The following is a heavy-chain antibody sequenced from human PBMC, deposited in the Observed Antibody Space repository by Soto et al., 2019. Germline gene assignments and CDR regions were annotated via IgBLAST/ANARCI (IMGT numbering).Heavy chain of an antibody. CDR1: GFTFSSYW. CDR3: ATDTDCPATCYRGHVN. Sequence: EVQLVESGGDLVQPGGSLRLSCAASGFTFSSYWMAWVRQSPGKGLEWVASMNQHGSDIQYVDSVRGRFTISRDNARNVLKLQMNNQRVEDTAIDYGATDTDCPATCYRGHVNWGQGTLVTVSS. D-gene: IGHD2-8*02. CDR2: MNQHGSDI. V-gene: IGHV3-7*03. J-gene: IGHJ4*02.